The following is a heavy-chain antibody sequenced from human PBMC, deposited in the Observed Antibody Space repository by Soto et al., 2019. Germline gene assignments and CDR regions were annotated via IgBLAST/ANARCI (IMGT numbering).Heavy chain of an antibody. Sequence: XVSLRLSCAASGFTFSSYEMNWVRQAPGKGLEWVSYISSSGSTIYYADSVKGRFTISRDNAKNSLYLQMNSLRAEDTAVYYCARGEWLRTNYGDYGNDYWGQGTLVTVSS. CDR1: GFTFSSYE. CDR2: ISSSGSTI. V-gene: IGHV3-48*03. J-gene: IGHJ4*02. D-gene: IGHD4-17*01. CDR3: ARGEWLRTNYGDYGNDY.